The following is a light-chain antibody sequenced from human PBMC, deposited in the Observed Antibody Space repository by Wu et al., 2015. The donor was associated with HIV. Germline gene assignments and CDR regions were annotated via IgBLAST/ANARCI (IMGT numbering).Light chain of an antibody. CDR3: QQHTSWAPPLT. J-gene: IGKJ4*01. CDR2: DAS. V-gene: IGKV3-11*01. CDR1: QSVSAY. Sequence: GRAILSCRASQSVSAYLAWYQQHPGQAPRLLIYDASKRATGVPARFSGSGSGTDFTLTISSLEPEDFAVYYCQQHTSWAPPLTFGGGTKVETK.